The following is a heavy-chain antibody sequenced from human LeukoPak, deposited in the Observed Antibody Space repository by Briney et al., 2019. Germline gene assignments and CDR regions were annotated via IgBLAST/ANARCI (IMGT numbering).Heavy chain of an antibody. CDR2: ISSGGNYI. CDR1: GFTFSTYS. J-gene: IGHJ2*01. D-gene: IGHD6-19*01. V-gene: IGHV3-21*01. CDR3: ARAGILVAGTDWYFDL. Sequence: GGSLRLSCAASGFTFSTYSMNWVRQAPGKGLEWVSSISSGGNYIYYADSVKGRFTISRDNAENSLYLQMNSLRAEETAVYYCARAGILVAGTDWYFDLWGRGTLVTVSS.